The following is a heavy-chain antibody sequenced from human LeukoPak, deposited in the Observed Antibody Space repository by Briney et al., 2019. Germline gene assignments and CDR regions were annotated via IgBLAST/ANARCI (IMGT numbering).Heavy chain of an antibody. Sequence: PGGSLRLSCAASGFTFSSYAMHWVRQAPGKGLEWVAVISYDGSNKYYADSVKGRFTISRDTPKNTLYVQMNSLRGEDTAVFYCAREDGGNSEGYFDLWGRGTLVTVSS. CDR1: GFTFSSYA. CDR3: AREDGGNSEGYFDL. CDR2: ISYDGSNK. J-gene: IGHJ2*01. V-gene: IGHV3-30-3*01. D-gene: IGHD4-23*01.